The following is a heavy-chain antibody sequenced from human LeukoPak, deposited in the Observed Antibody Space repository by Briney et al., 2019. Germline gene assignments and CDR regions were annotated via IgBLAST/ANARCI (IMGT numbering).Heavy chain of an antibody. Sequence: GGSLRLSCAASGFTFSSYSINWVRQAPGKGLEWVSSNGGGAGDIHYADSVKGRFTISRVNSKNALFLQMNSLRAEDTAVYYCAKDRWEVPVGYLDLWGRGTLVTVSS. CDR2: NGGGAGDI. J-gene: IGHJ2*01. CDR1: GFTFSSYS. V-gene: IGHV3-23*01. D-gene: IGHD1-26*01. CDR3: AKDRWEVPVGYLDL.